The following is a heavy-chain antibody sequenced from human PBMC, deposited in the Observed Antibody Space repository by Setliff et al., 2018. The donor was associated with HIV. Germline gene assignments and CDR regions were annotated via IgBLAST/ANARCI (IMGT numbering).Heavy chain of an antibody. CDR2: IIPVFGTT. CDR1: GGTFSSHA. V-gene: IGHV1-69*13. CDR3: ARGGVYYYDSSGWSMDY. D-gene: IGHD3-22*01. J-gene: IGHJ4*02. Sequence: SVKVSCKASGGTFSSHAISWVRQAPGQGLDWMGGIIPVFGTTNYAQKFQGRVTITADESTSTAYMELSSLRSEDTAVYYCARGGVYYYDSSGWSMDYWGQGTLVTVSS.